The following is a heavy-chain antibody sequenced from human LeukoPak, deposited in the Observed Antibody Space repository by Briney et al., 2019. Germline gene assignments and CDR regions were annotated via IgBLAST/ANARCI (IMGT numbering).Heavy chain of an antibody. J-gene: IGHJ4*02. CDR3: AIGASYYGSGRSNFDY. CDR2: IWYDGSSK. V-gene: IGHV3-33*01. D-gene: IGHD3-10*01. CDR1: GFTFSSYG. Sequence: GRSLRLSCAASGFTFSSYGMHWVRQAPGKGLEGVALIWYDGSSKYYADSVKGRFTLSRDNSESTLHLQMDSLRAEDTAVYYCAIGASYYGSGRSNFDYWGQGTLVTVSS.